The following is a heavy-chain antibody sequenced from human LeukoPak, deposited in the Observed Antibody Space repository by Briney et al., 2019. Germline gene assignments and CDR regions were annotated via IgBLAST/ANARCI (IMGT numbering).Heavy chain of an antibody. CDR2: INWNGGST. Sequence: GGSLRLSCAASGFTFDDCGMSWVRQAPGKGLEWVSGINWNGGSTGYADSVKGRFTVSRDNSKNTVYLQITSVRAEDTGVYYCAKDHLPGIVVADRDYWGQGTLVTVSS. J-gene: IGHJ4*02. CDR3: AKDHLPGIVVADRDY. V-gene: IGHV3-20*04. D-gene: IGHD6-19*01. CDR1: GFTFDDCG.